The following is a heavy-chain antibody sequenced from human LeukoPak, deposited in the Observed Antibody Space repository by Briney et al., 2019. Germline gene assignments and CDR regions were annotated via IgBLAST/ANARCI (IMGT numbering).Heavy chain of an antibody. CDR2: ISSSSSYI. CDR1: GFTFSSYS. Sequence: GGSLRLSCAASGFTFSSYSMNWVRQAPGKGLEWVSSISSSSSYIYYADSVKGRFTISRDNAKNSLYLQMNSMRAEDTAVYYCARIGYSSSCFDYWGQGTPVTVSS. D-gene: IGHD6-13*01. CDR3: ARIGYSSSCFDY. V-gene: IGHV3-21*01. J-gene: IGHJ4*02.